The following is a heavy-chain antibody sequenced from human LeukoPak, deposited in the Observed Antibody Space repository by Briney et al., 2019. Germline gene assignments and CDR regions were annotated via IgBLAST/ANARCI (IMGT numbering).Heavy chain of an antibody. V-gene: IGHV4-30-2*01. CDR1: GGSISSGGYY. CDR3: ARGRVTIFGVVIGPLPFDY. D-gene: IGHD3-3*01. CDR2: IYHSGST. Sequence: PSETLSLTCTVSGGSISSGGYYWSWIRQPPGKGLEWIGYIYHSGSTYYNPSLKSRVTISVDRSKNQFSLKLSSVTAADTAVYYCARGRVTIFGVVIGPLPFDYWGQGTLATVSS. J-gene: IGHJ4*02.